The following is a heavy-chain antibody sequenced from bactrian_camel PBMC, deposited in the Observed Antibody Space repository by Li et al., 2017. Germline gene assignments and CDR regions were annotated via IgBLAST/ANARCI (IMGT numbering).Heavy chain of an antibody. D-gene: IGHD6*01. CDR1: GYTNNRCL. CDR2: IGSDGST. J-gene: IGHJ4*01. CDR3: KTGGRYGTIGCPYNR. Sequence: QVQLVESGGGLVQPGESLRLSCAASGYTNNRCLMAWFRQAPGNEREGVAVIGSDGSTSYTDSVKGRFTISRDNAKNTVYLQMNSLKPEDTAKYYCKTGGRYGTIGCPYNRWGQGTQVTVS. V-gene: IGHV3S53*01.